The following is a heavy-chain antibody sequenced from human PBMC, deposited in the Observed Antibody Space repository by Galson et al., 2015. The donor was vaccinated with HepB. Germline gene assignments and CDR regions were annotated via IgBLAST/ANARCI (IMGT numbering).Heavy chain of an antibody. D-gene: IGHD3-22*01. V-gene: IGHV2-70*11. Sequence: PALVKPTQTLTLTCTFSGFSLSTSGMCVSWIRQPPGKTLEWLARIDWDDDKYYSTSLKTRLTISKDASKNQVVLTMTNMDPVDTATYYCARIRPADLYYYDSSSNNDAFDIWGQGTMVTVSS. CDR3: ARIRPADLYYYDSSSNNDAFDI. J-gene: IGHJ3*02. CDR1: GFSLSTSGMC. CDR2: IDWDDDK.